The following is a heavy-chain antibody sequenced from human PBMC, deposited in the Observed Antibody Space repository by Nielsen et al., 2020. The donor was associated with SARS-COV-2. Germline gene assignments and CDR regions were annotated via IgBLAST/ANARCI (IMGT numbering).Heavy chain of an antibody. CDR3: AKDYVDTAMVTGLDY. D-gene: IGHD5-18*01. J-gene: IGHJ4*02. CDR2: ISGSGGST. V-gene: IGHV3-23*01. Sequence: GGSLRLSCAASGFTFSSYAMSWVRQAPGKGLEWVSAISGSGGSTYYADSVKGRFTISRDNSKNTLYLQMNSLRAEDTAVYYCAKDYVDTAMVTGLDYWSQGTLVTVSS. CDR1: GFTFSSYA.